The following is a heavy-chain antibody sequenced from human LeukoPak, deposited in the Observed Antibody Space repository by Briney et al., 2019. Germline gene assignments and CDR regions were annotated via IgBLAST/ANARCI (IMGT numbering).Heavy chain of an antibody. CDR3: ARVGVQIVVVPAATTQTTYYYYMDV. CDR2: INHSGST. CDR1: GGSFSGYY. Sequence: SETLSLTCAVYGGSFSGYYWSWIRQPPGKGLEWIGEINHSGSTNYNTTLKSRVTISVDTSKNQFSLKLSSVTAADTAMYYCARVGVQIVVVPAATTQTTYYYYMDVWGKGNTVTVSS. V-gene: IGHV4-34*01. J-gene: IGHJ6*03. D-gene: IGHD2-2*01.